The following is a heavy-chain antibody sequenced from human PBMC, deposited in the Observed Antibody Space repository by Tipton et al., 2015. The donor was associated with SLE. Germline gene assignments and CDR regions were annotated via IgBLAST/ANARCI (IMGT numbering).Heavy chain of an antibody. CDR1: GASVKSSRYY. CDR3: ARGGTPAAGYNWFDP. Sequence: TLSLTCTVSGASVKSSRYYWGWIRQSPGKGLEWIGTIYYSGNTYYNPSLKSPVTISFDTSKKRLSLKLTSVTAADTAVYYCARGGTPAAGYNWFDPWGQGTLVSVSS. CDR2: IYYSGNT. D-gene: IGHD6-13*01. J-gene: IGHJ5*02. V-gene: IGHV4-39*07.